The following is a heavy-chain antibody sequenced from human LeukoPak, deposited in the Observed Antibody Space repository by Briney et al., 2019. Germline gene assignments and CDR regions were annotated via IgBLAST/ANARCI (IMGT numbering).Heavy chain of an antibody. D-gene: IGHD6-19*01. CDR1: GFTFSNFW. V-gene: IGHV3-7*03. Sequence: GGSLRLSCTASGFTFSNFWMSWVRQAPGKGLEWVATINQDGSETYYVDSLKGRFTISRDNAENSLSLQMNSLRAEDTAVYYCATSSSGWYHNWGRGTLVTVSS. CDR3: ATSSSGWYHN. J-gene: IGHJ3*01. CDR2: INQDGSET.